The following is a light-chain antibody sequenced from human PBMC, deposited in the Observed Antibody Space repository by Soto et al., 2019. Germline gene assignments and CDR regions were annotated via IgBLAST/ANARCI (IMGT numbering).Light chain of an antibody. CDR3: CSYAGSSTYYVL. V-gene: IGLV2-23*02. Sequence: QSALTQPASVSGXPXXXXTXSCTXTSXXXXSHNFVSWFQQHPGKTPKLIIYEVNKRPSGVSHRFSGSKSGNTASLTISGLQAEDEADYSCCSYAGSSTYYVLFGGGTKVTVL. CDR2: EVN. J-gene: IGLJ2*01. CDR1: SXXXXSHNF.